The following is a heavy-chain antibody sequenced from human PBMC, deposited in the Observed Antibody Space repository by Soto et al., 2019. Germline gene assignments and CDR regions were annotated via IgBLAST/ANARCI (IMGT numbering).Heavy chain of an antibody. V-gene: IGHV4-4*02. D-gene: IGHD3-10*01. Sequence: SETLSLTCAVSGGSISNSNCRSWGRQPPGKGLEWIGEIYHSGSTNYNPSLKSRVTISVDKSKNQFSLKLSSVTAADTAVYYCARVLKFGELLTGRYYYSGMDVWGQGTTVTVYS. CDR3: ARVLKFGELLTGRYYYSGMDV. J-gene: IGHJ6*02. CDR1: GGSISNSNC. CDR2: IYHSGST.